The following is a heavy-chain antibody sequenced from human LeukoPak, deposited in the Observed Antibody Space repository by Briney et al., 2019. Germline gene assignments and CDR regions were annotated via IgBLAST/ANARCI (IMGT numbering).Heavy chain of an antibody. CDR3: VTGSISEDGLDF. D-gene: IGHD1-20*01. V-gene: IGHV3-30*07. CDR1: GFTFSKYA. J-gene: IGHJ4*02. CDR2: MSFDGSHQ. Sequence: GGSLRLSCAASGFTFSKYAMHWVRQAPGKGLEWVALMSFDGSHQYYADSVKGRFTISRDNSKNMLYLQMNSLRAEDTAVYYCVTGSISEDGLDFWGQGTLVTVSS.